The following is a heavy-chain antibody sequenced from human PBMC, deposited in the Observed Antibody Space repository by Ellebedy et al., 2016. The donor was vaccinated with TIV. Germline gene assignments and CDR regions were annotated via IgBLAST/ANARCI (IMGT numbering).Heavy chain of an antibody. D-gene: IGHD4-17*01. J-gene: IGHJ4*02. CDR2: ISGSGGST. CDR3: ARDPSYGALDY. V-gene: IGHV3-23*01. Sequence: GESLKISXAASGFSFRSYGMSWVRQAPGKGLEWVSGISGSGGSTDYADSVKGRFTISRDNAKNSLYLQMNSLRAEDTAVYYCARDPSYGALDYWGQGTLVTVSS. CDR1: GFSFRSYG.